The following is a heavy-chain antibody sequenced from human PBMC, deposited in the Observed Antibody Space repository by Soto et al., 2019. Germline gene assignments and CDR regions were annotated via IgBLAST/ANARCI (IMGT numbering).Heavy chain of an antibody. Sequence: GGSLRLSCAASGFTFSSYAMSWVRQAPGKGLEWVSVISGSGDSPYHADSVKGRFTISRDNSKHTLYLQMSSLRVEDTAVYYCAKGERGLVGDAFDIWGQGTMVTVSS. V-gene: IGHV3-23*01. CDR3: AKGERGLVGDAFDI. CDR2: ISGSGDSP. CDR1: GFTFSSYA. J-gene: IGHJ3*02. D-gene: IGHD3-9*01.